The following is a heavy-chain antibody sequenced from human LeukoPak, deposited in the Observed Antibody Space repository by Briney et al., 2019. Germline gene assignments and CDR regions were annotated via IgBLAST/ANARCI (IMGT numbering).Heavy chain of an antibody. D-gene: IGHD5-18*01. CDR3: ARASDGAYTAMADFDY. Sequence: SETLSLTCTVSGGSISSSSYYWGWIRHPPGKGLEGIGSIYYSGRTYYNPSLKSRVTISVDTSKNQFSLKLSSVTAADTAVYYCARASDGAYTAMADFDYWGQGTLVTVSS. CDR1: GGSISSSSYY. V-gene: IGHV4-39*07. CDR2: IYYSGRT. J-gene: IGHJ4*02.